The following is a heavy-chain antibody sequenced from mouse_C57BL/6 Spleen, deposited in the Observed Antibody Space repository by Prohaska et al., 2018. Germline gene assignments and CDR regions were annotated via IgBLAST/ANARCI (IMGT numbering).Heavy chain of an antibody. V-gene: IGHV1-55*01. D-gene: IGHD1-1*01. CDR3: ARTTVVEGWFAY. CDR2: IYPGSGST. Sequence: GAELVKPGASVKMSCNASGYTFTSYWITWVKQRPGQGLEWIGDIYPGSGSTNYNEKFKSKATLTVDTSSSTAYMQLSSLTSEDSAVYYCARTTVVEGWFAYWGQGTLVTVSA. CDR1: GYTFTSYW. J-gene: IGHJ3*01.